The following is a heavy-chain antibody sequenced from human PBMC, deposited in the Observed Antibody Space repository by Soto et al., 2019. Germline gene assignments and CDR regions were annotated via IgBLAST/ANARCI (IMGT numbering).Heavy chain of an antibody. V-gene: IGHV1-3*01. CDR1: GYTFTSYA. Sequence: QVQLVQSGAEVKKPGASVKVSCKASGYTFTSYAMHWVRQAPGQRLEWMGWINAGNGNSKYSQKFQGRVTITRDTSASAAYVERSSLRSEDTAVDYWARTVRYYYAMHVWGEATTCTFSS. CDR2: INAGNGNS. CDR3: ARTVRYYYAMHV. J-gene: IGHJ6*04. D-gene: IGHD3-10*01.